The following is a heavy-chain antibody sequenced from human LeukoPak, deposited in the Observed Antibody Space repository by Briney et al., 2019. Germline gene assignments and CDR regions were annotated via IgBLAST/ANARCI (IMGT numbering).Heavy chain of an antibody. V-gene: IGHV3-30*02. CDR1: GFTSSSYG. CDR2: IRYDGSNK. Sequence: PGGSLRLSCAASGFTSSSYGMHWVRQAPGKGLEWVAFIRYDGSNKYYADSVKGRFTISRDNSKNTLYLQMNSLRAEDTAVYYCAKDGYRYCSSTSCYRPSDYWGQGTLVTVSS. D-gene: IGHD2-2*01. J-gene: IGHJ4*02. CDR3: AKDGYRYCSSTSCYRPSDY.